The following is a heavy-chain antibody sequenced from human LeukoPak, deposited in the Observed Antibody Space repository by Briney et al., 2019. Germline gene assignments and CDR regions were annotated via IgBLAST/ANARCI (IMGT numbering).Heavy chain of an antibody. Sequence: GQSLRLSCVASGFTFSSYAMSWVRQAPGKGLEWVSGITGPGDTTHHVDSVKGRFTISRDNSKNTLFLQMNSLSVEDTALYYCARAYGSSGYFQLPIDYWGQGTLVTVSS. J-gene: IGHJ4*02. D-gene: IGHD3-22*01. CDR3: ARAYGSSGYFQLPIDY. V-gene: IGHV3-23*01. CDR2: ITGPGDTT. CDR1: GFTFSSYA.